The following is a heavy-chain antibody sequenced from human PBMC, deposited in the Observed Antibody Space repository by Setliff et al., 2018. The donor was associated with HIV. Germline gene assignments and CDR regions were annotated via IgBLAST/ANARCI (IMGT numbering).Heavy chain of an antibody. Sequence: PGGSLRLSCAASGFTFSNYAMSWVRQAPGKGLEWVSGISGSGGSTYYADSVKGRFTISRDNSKDTLYLQMNSLRAEDTAMYYCATRIGDKNYYYGMDVWGQGTTVTVSS. V-gene: IGHV3-23*01. CDR2: ISGSGGST. CDR3: ATRIGDKNYYYGMDV. CDR1: GFTFSNYA. D-gene: IGHD3-16*01. J-gene: IGHJ6*02.